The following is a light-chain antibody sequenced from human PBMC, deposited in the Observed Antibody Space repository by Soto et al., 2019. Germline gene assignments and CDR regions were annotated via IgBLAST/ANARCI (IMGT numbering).Light chain of an antibody. Sequence: ESVLTQSPGTLSLSPGERATLSCRASQSVSSNYLAWYQQKPGQAPRLLIYGASPRASCIPDRFSGSGSGTDFTLTISRREPEESAVYYCQQYGISLPFGGGTKVDI. J-gene: IGKJ4*01. CDR3: QQYGISLP. V-gene: IGKV3-20*01. CDR2: GAS. CDR1: QSVSSNY.